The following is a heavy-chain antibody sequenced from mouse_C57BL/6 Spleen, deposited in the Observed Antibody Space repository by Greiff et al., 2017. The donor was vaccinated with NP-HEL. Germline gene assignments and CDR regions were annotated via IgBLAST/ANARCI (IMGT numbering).Heavy chain of an antibody. J-gene: IGHJ2*01. CDR1: GYTFTDYE. V-gene: IGHV1-15*01. CDR3: TRTGQLRLPDY. Sequence: VQLQQSGAELVRPGASVTLSCKASGYTFTDYEMHWVKQTPVHGLEWIGAIDPETGGTAYNQKFKGKAILTADKSSSTAYMELRSLTSEDSAVYYCTRTGQLRLPDYWGQGTTLTVSS. CDR2: IDPETGGT. D-gene: IGHD3-2*02.